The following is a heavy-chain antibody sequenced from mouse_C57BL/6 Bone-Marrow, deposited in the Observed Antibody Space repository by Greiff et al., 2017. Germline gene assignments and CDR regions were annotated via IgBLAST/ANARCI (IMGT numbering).Heavy chain of an antibody. J-gene: IGHJ4*01. V-gene: IGHV1-69*01. CDR3: ERAGRYYGRNYAMDY. CDR2: IDPSDSYT. D-gene: IGHD1-1*01. Sequence: VQLQQPGAELVMPGASVKLSCKASGYTFTSYWMHWVKQRPGQGLEWIGEIDPSDSYTNYNQKIKDKSTLTVDKSSRTAYMQLSSLTSEDSAVYYCERAGRYYGRNYAMDYWGQGTSVTVSS. CDR1: GYTFTSYW.